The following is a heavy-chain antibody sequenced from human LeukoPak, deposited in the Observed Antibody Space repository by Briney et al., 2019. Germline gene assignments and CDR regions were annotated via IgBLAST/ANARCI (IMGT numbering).Heavy chain of an antibody. CDR2: IDSSSSYI. Sequence: MAGGSLRLSCAASGFTFSSYAMNWVRQAPGKGLEWVSSIDSSSSYIYYADSVKGRFTISRANAKNSLFLQMNSLRAEDTAVYYCARGPHGGFVIIPTEFWGQGTLVTVSS. D-gene: IGHD3-3*01. V-gene: IGHV3-21*01. CDR1: GFTFSSYA. J-gene: IGHJ4*02. CDR3: ARGPHGGFVIIPTEF.